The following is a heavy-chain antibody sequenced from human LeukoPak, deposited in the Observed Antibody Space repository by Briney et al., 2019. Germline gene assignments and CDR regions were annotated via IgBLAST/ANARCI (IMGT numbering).Heavy chain of an antibody. J-gene: IGHJ5*01. D-gene: IGHD1-26*01. CDR3: AGDRRTSGWYAS. CDR1: GFTVSSTY. V-gene: IGHV3-53*01. Sequence: PGGSLRLSCVLSGFTVSSTYISWFRQTPGKGLEWVSVTFTTGTTYYADSVKGRFTLSRDNFENTVHLQMSSLTAEDTAVYYCAGDRRTSGWYASWGQGTLVTVSS. CDR2: TFTTGTT.